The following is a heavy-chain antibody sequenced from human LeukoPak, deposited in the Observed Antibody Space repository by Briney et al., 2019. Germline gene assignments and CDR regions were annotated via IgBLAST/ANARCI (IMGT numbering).Heavy chain of an antibody. D-gene: IGHD3-22*01. CDR1: GFTFSSYS. CDR3: ARDRVPQYYDSSGYLGP. CDR2: ISSGSSYI. J-gene: IGHJ5*02. Sequence: PGGSLRLSCAASGFTFSSYSMNWVRQAPGKGLEWVSSISSGSSYIYYADSVKGRFTISRDNAKNSLYLQMNSLRAEDTAVSYCARDRVPQYYDSSGYLGPWGQGTLVTVSS. V-gene: IGHV3-21*01.